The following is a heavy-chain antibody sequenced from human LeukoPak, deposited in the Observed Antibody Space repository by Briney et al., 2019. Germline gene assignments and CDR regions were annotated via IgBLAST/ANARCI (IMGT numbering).Heavy chain of an antibody. J-gene: IGHJ6*03. CDR3: ARGGPITIFGEEDMDV. CDR2: IFYSGST. Sequence: PSETLSLTCTVSGGSISSYYWSWIRRPPGKGLEWFGYIFYSGSTNYNPFLRSRVTISVDTSKNQFSLKLSSVTAADTAVYYCARGGPITIFGEEDMDVWGKGPTVTVSS. CDR1: GGSISSYY. D-gene: IGHD3-3*01. V-gene: IGHV4-59*01.